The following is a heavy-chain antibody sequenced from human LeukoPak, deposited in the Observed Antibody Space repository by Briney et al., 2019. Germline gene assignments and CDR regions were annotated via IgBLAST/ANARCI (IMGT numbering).Heavy chain of an antibody. D-gene: IGHD4-17*01. V-gene: IGHV3-21*01. CDR2: ISSSSSYI. Sequence: GGSLRLSCAASGFTFSSYSMNWVRQAPGEGLEWGSSISSSSSYIYYADSVKGRFTISRDNAKNSLYLQMNSLRAEDTAVYYCARGYDYGDYVVYWGQGTLVTVSS. CDR3: ARGYDYGDYVVY. CDR1: GFTFSSYS. J-gene: IGHJ4*02.